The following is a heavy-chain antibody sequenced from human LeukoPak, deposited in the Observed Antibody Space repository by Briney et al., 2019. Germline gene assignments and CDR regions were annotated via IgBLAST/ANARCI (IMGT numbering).Heavy chain of an antibody. J-gene: IGHJ4*02. V-gene: IGHV3-15*01. Sequence: GGSLRLSCAAPGFVFSSAWMTSVRQAPGKGLEWVGHIKNKTKGGTTDYAAPVKGRFIISRDDSKNTVYLQMNSLRTEDTAVYNCARGFCSSSSCYQGPFDFWGQGTLVTVSS. CDR1: GFVFSSAW. CDR2: IKNKTKGGTT. D-gene: IGHD2-2*01. CDR3: ARGFCSSSSCYQGPFDF.